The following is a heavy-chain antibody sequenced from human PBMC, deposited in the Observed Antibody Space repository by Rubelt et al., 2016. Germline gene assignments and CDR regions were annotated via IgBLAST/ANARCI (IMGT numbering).Heavy chain of an antibody. Sequence: QVQLVQSGAEVKKPGASVKVSCKASGYTFRSFGISWVRQAPGQGLEWMGWSSTYNGQTNFGRKVKGRVTMTSEASTTTAYMELRRPRADDTAVYYCASAGIVPTYGMDVWGQGTTVTVSS. J-gene: IGHJ6*02. V-gene: IGHV1-18*01. CDR1: GYTFRSFG. D-gene: IGHD6-13*01. CDR2: SSTYNGQT. CDR3: ASAGIVPTYGMDV.